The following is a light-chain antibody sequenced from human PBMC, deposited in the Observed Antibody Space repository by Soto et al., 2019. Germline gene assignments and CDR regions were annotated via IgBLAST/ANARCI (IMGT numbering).Light chain of an antibody. J-gene: IGKJ2*01. CDR1: QSVSSY. CDR3: QQRINWPPMFT. CDR2: DAS. V-gene: IGKV3-11*01. Sequence: EIVLTQSPPTLSLSLGESATLSCRASQSVSSYFSWYQQKPGQAPRLVIYDASNRATGIPPRFSGSGSGTDFTLTISSLEPDDFAVYYCQQRINWPPMFTFGQGTKVDIK.